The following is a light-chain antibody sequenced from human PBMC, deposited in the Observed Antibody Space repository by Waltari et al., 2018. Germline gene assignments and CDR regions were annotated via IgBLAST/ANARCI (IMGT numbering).Light chain of an antibody. CDR2: HAS. Sequence: EIVMTQSPATLSVSPGERATLSCRASQSVSSKLAWYQQKPGQAPRLLIYHASTRATGIPARFSGSGSGTEFTLTISSLQSGDFAVYYCQQRYNWPPLTFGGGTKVEIK. V-gene: IGKV3-15*01. CDR1: QSVSSK. CDR3: QQRYNWPPLT. J-gene: IGKJ4*01.